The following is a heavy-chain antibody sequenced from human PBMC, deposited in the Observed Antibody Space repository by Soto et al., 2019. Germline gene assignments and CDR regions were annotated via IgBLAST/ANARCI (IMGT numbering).Heavy chain of an antibody. CDR2: LVPVFGTA. V-gene: IGHV1-69*06. D-gene: IGHD7-27*01. CDR3: ARSPGVFDY. Sequence: QVQLVQSGAEVKKPGSSVKVSCKASGGTFSSLAISWVRQAPGQGLEWMGGLVPVFGTANYAQKVQDRVTITADKSTSTSYMELSSLRSEDTAVYYCARSPGVFDYWGQGTLVTVSS. J-gene: IGHJ4*02. CDR1: GGTFSSLA.